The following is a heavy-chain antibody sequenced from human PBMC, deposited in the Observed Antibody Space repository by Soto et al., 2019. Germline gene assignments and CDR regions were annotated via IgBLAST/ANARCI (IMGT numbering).Heavy chain of an antibody. CDR2: ISGSGGSP. D-gene: IGHD3-16*01. J-gene: IGHJ4*02. CDR3: AKGSDRDYVWYFDY. Sequence: EVQLLESGGGLVQPGGSLRLSCAASGFTFSTYTMSWVRQAPGKGLEWVSGISGSGGSPYYADSVKGRFTISRDNSKNTLYLQMNSLRAEDTAVYYCAKGSDRDYVWYFDYWGQGTLVAVSS. CDR1: GFTFSTYT. V-gene: IGHV3-23*01.